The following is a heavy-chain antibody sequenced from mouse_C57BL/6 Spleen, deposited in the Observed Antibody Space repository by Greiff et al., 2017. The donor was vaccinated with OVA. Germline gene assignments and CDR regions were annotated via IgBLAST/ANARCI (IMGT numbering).Heavy chain of an antibody. Sequence: QVQLQQSGAELVKPGASVKISCKASGYAFSSYWMNWVKQRPGKGLEWIGQIYPGDGDTKYNGKFKGKATLTADKSSSTAYMQLSSLTSEDAAVYFCARLCHYYYGSSKYFDVWGTGTTVTVSS. J-gene: IGHJ1*03. D-gene: IGHD1-1*01. CDR1: GYAFSSYW. V-gene: IGHV1-80*01. CDR2: IYPGDGDT. CDR3: ARLCHYYYGSSKYFDV.